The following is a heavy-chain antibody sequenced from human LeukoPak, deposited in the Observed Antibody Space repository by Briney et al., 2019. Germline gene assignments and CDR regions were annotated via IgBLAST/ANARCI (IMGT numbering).Heavy chain of an antibody. J-gene: IGHJ4*02. CDR2: TRNKANSYTT. Sequence: PGGSLRLSCAASGFTFSSYAMNWVRQAPGKGLEWVGRTRNKANSYTTEYAASVKGRFTISRDDSKNSLYLHMNSLKTEDTAVYYCARGKITFNYWGQGTLVTVSS. CDR3: ARGKITFNY. V-gene: IGHV3-72*01. CDR1: GFTFSSYA. D-gene: IGHD1-14*01.